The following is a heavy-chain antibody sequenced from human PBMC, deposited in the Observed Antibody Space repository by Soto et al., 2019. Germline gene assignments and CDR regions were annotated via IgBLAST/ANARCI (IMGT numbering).Heavy chain of an antibody. J-gene: IGHJ6*03. CDR3: ARDIPFMTTVTTFRSYYMDV. V-gene: IGHV3-7*01. CDR2: IKEDGSAE. D-gene: IGHD4-17*01. CDR1: GFTFNSYW. Sequence: EVQLVESGGGLVQPGGSLRLSCAASGFTFNSYWMRWVRQAPGPGLQWVANIKEDGSAEYCMDSVKGRFTSSRDNAESSLYLQMNSLRAEDTALYYCARDIPFMTTVTTFRSYYMDVCGRGTTVTVSS.